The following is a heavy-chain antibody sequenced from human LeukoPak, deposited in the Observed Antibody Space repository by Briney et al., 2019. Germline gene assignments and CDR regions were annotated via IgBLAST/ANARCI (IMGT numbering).Heavy chain of an antibody. CDR1: GYTFTSYG. CDR2: FSAYNGNT. D-gene: IGHD2-15*01. CDR3: AKATLVVHGCSGGSCYGFDY. V-gene: IGHV1-18*01. Sequence: GASVKVSCKASGYTFTSYGISWVRQAPGQGLEWMGWFSAYNGNTIYAQKLQGRVTMTTDTSTSTAYIELRSPRSDDPAVYYSAKATLVVHGCSGGSCYGFDYCGQGTLVTVSS. J-gene: IGHJ4*02.